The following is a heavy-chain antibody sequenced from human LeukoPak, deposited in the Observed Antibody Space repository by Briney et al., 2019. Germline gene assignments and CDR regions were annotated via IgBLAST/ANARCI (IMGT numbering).Heavy chain of an antibody. CDR1: GGSFSGYY. CDR3: ARRPGIQLWFKSWFDP. V-gene: IGHV4-34*01. J-gene: IGHJ5*02. CDR2: INHSGST. Sequence: SETLSLTGAVYGGSFSGYYWSWIRQPPGKGLEWIGEINHSGSTNYNPSLKSRVTISVDTSKNRFSLKLSSVTATDTAVYYCARRPGIQLWFKSWFDPWGQGTLVTVSS. D-gene: IGHD5-18*01.